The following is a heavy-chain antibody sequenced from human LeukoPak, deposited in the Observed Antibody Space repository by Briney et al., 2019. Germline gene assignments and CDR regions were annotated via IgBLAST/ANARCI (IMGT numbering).Heavy chain of an antibody. J-gene: IGHJ5*02. Sequence: PGGSLRLSCAASGFTFSSYAMSWVRQAPGKGLEWVSAISGSGGSTYYADSVKGRFTISRDNSKNTLYLQMNSLRAEDTAVYYCAKEGGIAAAGTRWFDPWGQGTLATVSS. CDR1: GFTFSSYA. CDR2: ISGSGGST. CDR3: AKEGGIAAAGTRWFDP. D-gene: IGHD6-13*01. V-gene: IGHV3-23*01.